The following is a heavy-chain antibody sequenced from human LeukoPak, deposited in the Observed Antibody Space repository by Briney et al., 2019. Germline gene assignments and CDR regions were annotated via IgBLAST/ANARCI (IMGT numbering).Heavy chain of an antibody. V-gene: IGHV4-38-2*02. Sequence: PSETLSLTCTVSGYSISNGYYWDWIRQPPGRGLEWIGNIYRSGSTSYNPSLKSRATISVDTSKNQFSLKVNSVTAADTAVYYCARRHSSGWFYYWGQGTLVTVSS. J-gene: IGHJ4*02. D-gene: IGHD6-19*01. CDR1: GYSISNGYY. CDR3: ARRHSSGWFYY. CDR2: IYRSGST.